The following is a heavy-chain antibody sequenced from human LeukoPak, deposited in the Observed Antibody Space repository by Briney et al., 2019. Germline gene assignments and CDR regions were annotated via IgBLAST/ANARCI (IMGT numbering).Heavy chain of an antibody. V-gene: IGHV5-10-1*01. Sequence: GESLQISCQASGYSSTSYWITWVRQMPGKRLEWMGRIDPSDSYTNYSPSFQGHVTISADKSVSTVYLQWSNLRASDTDIYYCAYYTGHSGSEWYFDFWGQGTLVTVSS. CDR3: AYYTGHSGSEWYFDF. J-gene: IGHJ4*02. CDR2: IDPSDSYT. CDR1: GYSSTSYW. D-gene: IGHD5-12*01.